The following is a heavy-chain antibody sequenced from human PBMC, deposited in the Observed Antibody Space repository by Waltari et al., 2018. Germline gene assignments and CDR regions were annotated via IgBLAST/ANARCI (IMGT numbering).Heavy chain of an antibody. V-gene: IGHV3-7*04. D-gene: IGHD5-18*01. CDR1: GFTFSSYW. Sequence: EVQLVESGGGLVQPGGSLSLSCAASGFTFSSYWMTWVRQSPGKGLEWVANIKQDGSEKYYVDSVKGRFTISRDNAKNSLYLQMNSLRAEDTAVYYCARGGYSYGFSEYFQHWGQGTLVTVSS. J-gene: IGHJ1*01. CDR2: IKQDGSEK. CDR3: ARGGYSYGFSEYFQH.